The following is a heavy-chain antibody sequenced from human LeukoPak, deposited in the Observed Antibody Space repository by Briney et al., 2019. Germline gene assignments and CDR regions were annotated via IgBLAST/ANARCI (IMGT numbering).Heavy chain of an antibody. CDR1: GYTFTSYG. D-gene: IGHD6-13*01. CDR3: ARRIAAAGELGYYYYYMDV. Sequence: ASVKVSCKASGYTFTSYGISWVRQAPGQGLEWMGWISAYNGNTNYAQKLQGRVTMTTDTSTSTAYMELRSLRSDDTAVYYCARRIAAAGELGYYYYYMDVWGKGTTVTVSS. J-gene: IGHJ6*03. CDR2: ISAYNGNT. V-gene: IGHV1-18*01.